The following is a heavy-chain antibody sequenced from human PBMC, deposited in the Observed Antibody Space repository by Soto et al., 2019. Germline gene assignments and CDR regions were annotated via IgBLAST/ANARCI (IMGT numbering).Heavy chain of an antibody. CDR1: GYTFTSYY. V-gene: IGHV1-46*01. CDR3: ARDAGYDSSGYYYAGGEPSEYFQH. CDR2: INPSGGST. J-gene: IGHJ1*01. Sequence: QVQLVQSGAEVKKPGASVKVSCKASGYTFTSYYMHWVRQAPGQGLEWMGIINPSGGSTSYAQKFQGRVTMTRDTSTSTVYMELSSLRSEDTAVYYCARDAGYDSSGYYYAGGEPSEYFQHWGQGTLVTVSS. D-gene: IGHD3-22*01.